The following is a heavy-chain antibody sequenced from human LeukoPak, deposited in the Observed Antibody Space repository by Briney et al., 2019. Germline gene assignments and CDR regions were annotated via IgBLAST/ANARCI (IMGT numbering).Heavy chain of an antibody. CDR2: ISADGGSR. CDR1: GFTFSSYA. Sequence: GGSLRLSCAASGFTFSSYAMNWVRQAPGKGLGWVSGISADGGSRYYADSVKGRFTISRDDSKNTLYLQMSSLRDEDTAVYYCAKGLGYSRDGIDYWGQGTLVTVS. D-gene: IGHD5-18*01. V-gene: IGHV3-23*01. CDR3: AKGLGYSRDGIDY. J-gene: IGHJ4*02.